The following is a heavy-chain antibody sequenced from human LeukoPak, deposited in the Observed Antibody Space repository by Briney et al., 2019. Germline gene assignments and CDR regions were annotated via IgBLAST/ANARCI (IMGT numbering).Heavy chain of an antibody. CDR1: GGSISSSSYY. CDR3: ASVIAAAGTDYFDY. CDR2: IYYSGST. Sequence: SGTLSLTCTVSGGSISSSSYYWGWIRQPPGKGLEWIGSIYYSGSTYYNPSLKSRVTISVDTSKNQFSLKLSSVTAADTAVYYCASVIAAAGTDYFDYWGQGTLVTVSS. J-gene: IGHJ4*02. D-gene: IGHD6-13*01. V-gene: IGHV4-39*01.